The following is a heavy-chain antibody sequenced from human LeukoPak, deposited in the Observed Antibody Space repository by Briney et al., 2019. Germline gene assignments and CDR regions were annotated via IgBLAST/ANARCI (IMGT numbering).Heavy chain of an antibody. CDR3: AGAGIAVAGNAEYFQH. V-gene: IGHV5-10-1*01. J-gene: IGHJ1*01. CDR2: IDPSDSYT. CDR1: GYSFTSYW. Sequence: GESLKISCKGSGYSFTSYWISWVRQMPRKGLEWMGRIDPSDSYTNYSPSFQGHVTISADKSISTAYLQWSSLKASDTAMYYCAGAGIAVAGNAEYFQHWGQGTLVTVSS. D-gene: IGHD6-19*01.